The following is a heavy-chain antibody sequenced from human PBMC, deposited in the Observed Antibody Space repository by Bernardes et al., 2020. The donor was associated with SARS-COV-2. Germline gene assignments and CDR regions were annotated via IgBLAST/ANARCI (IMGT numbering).Heavy chain of an antibody. V-gene: IGHV4-39*01. CDR3: ARHTPADYTAFDI. CDR2: IYYSGST. Sequence: SEPLSLTCTVSGGSISSSSYYWGWLRQPPGKGLEWIGSIYYSGSTYYNPSLKSRVTISVDTSKNQFSLKLSSVTAADTAVYYCARHTPADYTAFDIWGQGTMVTVSS. D-gene: IGHD4-4*01. J-gene: IGHJ3*02. CDR1: GGSISSSSYY.